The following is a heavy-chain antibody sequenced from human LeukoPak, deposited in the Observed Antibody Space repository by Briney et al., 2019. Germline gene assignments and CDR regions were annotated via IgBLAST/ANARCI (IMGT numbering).Heavy chain of an antibody. CDR1: GYSITGYG. CDR3: ARAYPQGVVVVPPAVGGAFDI. D-gene: IGHD2-2*01. J-gene: IGHJ3*02. V-gene: IGHV1-18*01. Sequence: GAAVTVSCTASGYSITGYGLSWVRQAPAQGLERMGWISAYTGDTTYARKGQSRFTLTTDTSTITAYMELRSLTSDDTAIYYCARAYPQGVVVVPPAVGGAFDIWGQGTMVIVSS. CDR2: ISAYTGDT.